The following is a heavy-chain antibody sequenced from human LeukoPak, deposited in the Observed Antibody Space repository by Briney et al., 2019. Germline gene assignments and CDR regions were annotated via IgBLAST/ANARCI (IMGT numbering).Heavy chain of an antibody. J-gene: IGHJ4*02. V-gene: IGHV3-21*01. CDR2: ISSSGSSI. CDR3: AKDIYYDSKGPLDY. CDR1: AFTFSTYI. Sequence: GGSLRLSCAASAFTFSTYIMNWVRQAPGKGLEWVSSISSSGSSIYYAGSVKGRFTISRDNAKNSLYLQMNSLRAEDTAVYYCAKDIYYDSKGPLDYWGQGTLVTVSS. D-gene: IGHD3-22*01.